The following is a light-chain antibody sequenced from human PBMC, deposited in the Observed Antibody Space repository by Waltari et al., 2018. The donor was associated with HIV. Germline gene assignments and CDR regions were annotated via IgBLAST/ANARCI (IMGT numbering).Light chain of an antibody. J-gene: IGLJ2*01. V-gene: IGLV2-8*01. Sequence: QSALTQPPSASGSPGQSVTIPCTGTSSDLGGYNFVTWYQQHPGKDTKLLLYEVTKRPSGVPDRFSGYKSDNTASLTVSGLQAEDEADYYCSSYAGSNTLIFGGGTKLTVL. CDR3: SSYAGSNTLI. CDR2: EVT. CDR1: SSDLGGYNF.